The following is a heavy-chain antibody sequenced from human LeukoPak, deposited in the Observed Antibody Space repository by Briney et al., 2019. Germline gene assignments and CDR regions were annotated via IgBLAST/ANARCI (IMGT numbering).Heavy chain of an antibody. CDR2: IWYDGSNK. CDR1: GFTFSSYG. D-gene: IGHD2-15*01. V-gene: IGHV3-33*01. CDR3: ARNLPYCSGGSCYSLNWFDP. Sequence: PGGSLRLSCAASGFTFSSYGMHWVRQAPGKGLEWVAVIWYDGSNKYYADSVKGRFTISRDNSKNTLYLQMNSLRAEDTAVYYCARNLPYCSGGSCYSLNWFDPWGQETLVTVSS. J-gene: IGHJ5*02.